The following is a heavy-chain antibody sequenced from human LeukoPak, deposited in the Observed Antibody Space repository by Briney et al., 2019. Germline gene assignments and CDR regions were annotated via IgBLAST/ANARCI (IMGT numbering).Heavy chain of an antibody. Sequence: GGSLRLSCAASGFTFSSYWMTWVRQAPGMGLEWVANIKQDGSEKYYVDSVKGRFTISRDNAKNTLYLHMNSLRAEDTAVYYCTANYNYWGQGTLVTVSS. V-gene: IGHV3-7*01. CDR2: IKQDGSEK. D-gene: IGHD3-10*01. J-gene: IGHJ4*02. CDR1: GFTFSSYW. CDR3: TANYNY.